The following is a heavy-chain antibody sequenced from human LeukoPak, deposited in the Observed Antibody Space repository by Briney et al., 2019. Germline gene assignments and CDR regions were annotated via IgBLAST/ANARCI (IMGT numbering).Heavy chain of an antibody. J-gene: IGHJ3*02. Sequence: GGSLRLSCAASGFTFSNYAMHWVRQAPGKGLEWVAVISYDGSNKYYADSVKGRFTISRDNSKNTLYLQVNSLRAEDTAIYYCARAAGQWMVQEGAFDIWGQGSMVTVSS. CDR3: ARAAGQWMVQEGAFDI. D-gene: IGHD6-19*01. CDR1: GFTFSNYA. V-gene: IGHV3-30*01. CDR2: ISYDGSNK.